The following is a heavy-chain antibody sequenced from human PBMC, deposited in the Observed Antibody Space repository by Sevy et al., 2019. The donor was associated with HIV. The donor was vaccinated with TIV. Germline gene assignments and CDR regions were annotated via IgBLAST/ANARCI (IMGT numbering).Heavy chain of an antibody. V-gene: IGHV1-8*01. CDR1: GYTFTSYD. D-gene: IGHD4-17*01. CDR2: MNPNMGNT. Sequence: ASVKVSCKASGYTFTSYDINWVRQATGQGLEWMGWMNPNMGNTGYAQKFQGRVTMTRNNSISTAYMELSSLKSEDTAVYYCARGPGDYPKGYFDYWGQGTLVTVPS. J-gene: IGHJ4*02. CDR3: ARGPGDYPKGYFDY.